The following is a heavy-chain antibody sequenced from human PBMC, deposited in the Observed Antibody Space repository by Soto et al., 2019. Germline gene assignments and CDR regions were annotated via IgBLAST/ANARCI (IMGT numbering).Heavy chain of an antibody. CDR3: GRGHSAPDY. V-gene: IGHV3-7*01. J-gene: IGHJ4*02. CDR1: GFRISSYW. CDR2: IMQDGSEK. Sequence: EVQLVESGGGLVQPGGSLRLSCIVSGFRISSYWMSWVRQAPGKGLEWVANIMQDGSEKQYVDSVEGRFTISRDNARNSLYLQMNGLRGEDTAVYYCGRGHSAPDYWGQGTLVTVSS.